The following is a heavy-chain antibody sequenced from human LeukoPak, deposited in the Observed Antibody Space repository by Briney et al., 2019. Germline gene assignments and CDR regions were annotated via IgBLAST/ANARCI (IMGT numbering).Heavy chain of an antibody. D-gene: IGHD3-22*01. CDR2: ISSSSSYI. CDR1: GFTFSSYS. J-gene: IGHJ4*02. CDR3: ARVGGSSGYYGDY. Sequence: PGGPRGLSLPASGFTFSSYSMNGVGQAPGKGLEGFSSISSSSSYIYYADSVKGRFTISRDNAKNSLYLQMNSLRAEDTAVYYCARVGGSSGYYGDYWGQGTLVTVSS. V-gene: IGHV3-21*01.